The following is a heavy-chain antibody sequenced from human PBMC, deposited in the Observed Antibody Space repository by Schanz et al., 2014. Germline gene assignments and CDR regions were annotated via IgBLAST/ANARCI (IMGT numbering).Heavy chain of an antibody. D-gene: IGHD2-2*03. CDR2: ISSSSSYT. CDR3: ARALRHGYCNVVGCQNGGWFDI. V-gene: IGHV3-11*06. CDR1: GLTFSDYY. Sequence: VHLLESGGGLVQPGGSLRLSCAASGLTFSDYYMSWIRQAPGKGLEWVSYISSSSSYTNYADSVKGRFTISRDNAKNSLYLQMNSLRAEDTAVYYCARALRHGYCNVVGCQNGGWFDIWGQGTLVIVSS. J-gene: IGHJ4*02.